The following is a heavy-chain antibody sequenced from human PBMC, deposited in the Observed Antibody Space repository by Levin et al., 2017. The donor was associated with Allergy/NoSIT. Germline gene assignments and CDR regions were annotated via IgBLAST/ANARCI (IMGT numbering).Heavy chain of an antibody. Sequence: PGGSLRLSCAASGFTFSSYSMSWVRQAPGKGLEWVSYISSGSGTIKYADSVRGRFTISRDNAENSLHLQINNLRDEDTAVYYCARGSVIIPWWYFDLWGRGTLVTVSS. D-gene: IGHD3-10*01. CDR3: ARGSVIIPWWYFDL. CDR2: ISSGSGTI. CDR1: GFTFSSYS. V-gene: IGHV3-48*02. J-gene: IGHJ2*01.